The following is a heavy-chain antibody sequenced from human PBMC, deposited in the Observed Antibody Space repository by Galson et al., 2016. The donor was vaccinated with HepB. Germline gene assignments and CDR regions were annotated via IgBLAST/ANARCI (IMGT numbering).Heavy chain of an antibody. Sequence: SLRLSCAPSGFTFRSYDMTWVRQAPGKGLEWVSYISGSGQIIYYADSVKGRFTISRDNAKNSLDLHMNSLRAEDTAVYYCARPFMTVANTRGFDSWGQGTLVTVSS. CDR3: ARPFMTVANTRGFDS. CDR1: GFTFRSYD. CDR2: ISGSGQII. D-gene: IGHD6-19*01. V-gene: IGHV3-48*03. J-gene: IGHJ4*02.